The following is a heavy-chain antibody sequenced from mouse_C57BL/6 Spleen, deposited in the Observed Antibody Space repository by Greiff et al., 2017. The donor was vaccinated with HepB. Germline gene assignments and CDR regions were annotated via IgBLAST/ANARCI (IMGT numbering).Heavy chain of an antibody. CDR1: GYTFTDYY. J-gene: IGHJ4*01. Sequence: EVQLQQSGPELVKPGASVKISCKASGYTFTDYYMNWVKQSHGKSLEWIGDINPNNGGTSYNQKFKGKATLTVDKSSSTAYMELRSLTSEDSAVYYCAKYYYDYDYYYAMDYWGQGTSVTVSS. CDR2: INPNNGGT. V-gene: IGHV1-26*01. CDR3: AKYYYDYDYYYAMDY. D-gene: IGHD2-4*01.